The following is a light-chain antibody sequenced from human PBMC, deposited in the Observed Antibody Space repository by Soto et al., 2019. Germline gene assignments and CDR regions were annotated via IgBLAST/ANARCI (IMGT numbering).Light chain of an antibody. V-gene: IGKV3-11*01. J-gene: IGKJ5*01. CDR1: QSVGTY. Sequence: EIVLTQSPSTLSLSPGERATLSCRASQSVGTYLAWYQQQPGQSPRLLMFDVSNRATGIPARFSGSGSGTDFTLTISSLEPEDFGVYYCQHRSIWPVSFGQGTRLEIK. CDR3: QHRSIWPVS. CDR2: DVS.